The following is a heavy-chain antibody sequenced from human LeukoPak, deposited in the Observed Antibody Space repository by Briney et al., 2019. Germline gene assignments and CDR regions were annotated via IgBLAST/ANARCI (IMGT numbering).Heavy chain of an antibody. D-gene: IGHD3-10*01. CDR1: GFTFSSYG. Sequence: GGSLRLSCAASGFTFSSYGMHWVRQAPGKGLEWVAVIWYDGSNKYYADSVKGRFTISRDNSKNTLYLQMNSLRAEDTAVYYCASTAYNSGSYFYYYGMDVWGQGTTVTVSS. CDR3: ASTAYNSGSYFYYYGMDV. J-gene: IGHJ6*02. V-gene: IGHV3-33*01. CDR2: IWYDGSNK.